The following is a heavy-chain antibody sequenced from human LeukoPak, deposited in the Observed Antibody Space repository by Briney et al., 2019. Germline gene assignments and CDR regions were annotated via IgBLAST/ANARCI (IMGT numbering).Heavy chain of an antibody. CDR2: INTDNGNT. CDR3: ARDWGSIKVITDF. Sequence: GASVNVSCKASGYTFNRYGISWVRQAPGQGLEWMGWINTDNGNTNYAPKLQDRVTMTTDTPTSTVYMEVRSLGSDDTAVYYCARDWGSIKVITDFWGQGTLVTVSS. J-gene: IGHJ4*02. D-gene: IGHD3-16*01. CDR1: GYTFNRYG. V-gene: IGHV1-18*01.